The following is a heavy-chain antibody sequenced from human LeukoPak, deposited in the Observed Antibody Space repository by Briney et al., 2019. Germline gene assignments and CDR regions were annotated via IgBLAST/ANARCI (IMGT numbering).Heavy chain of an antibody. D-gene: IGHD2-2*02. Sequence: PGGSLRLSCAASGFTFNNYGMHWVRQAPGKGLEWVAFIRYDGSNTYYADSVKGRFTISRDNSKNTLYLQMNSLRAEDTAVYYCAKDSDIVVVPAAILGDDDAFDIWGQGTMVTVSS. V-gene: IGHV3-30*02. J-gene: IGHJ3*02. CDR2: IRYDGSNT. CDR1: GFTFNNYG. CDR3: AKDSDIVVVPAAILGDDDAFDI.